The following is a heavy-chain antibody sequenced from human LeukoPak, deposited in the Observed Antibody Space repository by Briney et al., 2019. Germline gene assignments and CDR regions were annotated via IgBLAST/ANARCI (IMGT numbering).Heavy chain of an antibody. D-gene: IGHD1-1*01. V-gene: IGHV3-48*03. CDR1: GFTFSSYE. Sequence: GGSLRLSCAASGFTFSSYEMSWVRQAPGKGLEWVSYICGSGSTTHYADSVKGRFTISRDNAKNSLYLQMSSLRADDTAVYYCARQLTGVAGDGLQIWGEGAMVTVSS. J-gene: IGHJ3*02. CDR3: ARQLTGVAGDGLQI. CDR2: ICGSGSTT.